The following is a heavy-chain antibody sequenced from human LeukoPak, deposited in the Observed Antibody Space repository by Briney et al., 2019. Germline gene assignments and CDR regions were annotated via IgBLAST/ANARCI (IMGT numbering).Heavy chain of an antibody. CDR2: IKQDGSEI. Sequence: GGSLRLSCAASGFTFSSYWMGWVRQAPGKGLEWVANIKQDGSEIHHVDSVEGRFTISRENAKNSLYLQMNSLRAEDTAVYYCARKWELLDYWGQGTLVTVSS. CDR1: GFTFSSYW. V-gene: IGHV3-7*01. D-gene: IGHD1-26*01. CDR3: ARKWELLDY. J-gene: IGHJ4*02.